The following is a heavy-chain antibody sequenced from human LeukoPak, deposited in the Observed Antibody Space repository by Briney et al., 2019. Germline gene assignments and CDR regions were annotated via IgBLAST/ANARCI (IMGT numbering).Heavy chain of an antibody. Sequence: PGGSLRLSCVASGFSFNNYAMNWVRQAPGKGLEWVSLIIGSSGTTFYADSVKGRFTISRDNSKNTLYLQMNSLRAEDTAVYYCARSPVEGYYYDSSGLDYWGQGTLVTVSS. J-gene: IGHJ4*02. V-gene: IGHV3-23*01. CDR1: GFSFNNYA. D-gene: IGHD3-22*01. CDR2: IIGSSGTT. CDR3: ARSPVEGYYYDSSGLDY.